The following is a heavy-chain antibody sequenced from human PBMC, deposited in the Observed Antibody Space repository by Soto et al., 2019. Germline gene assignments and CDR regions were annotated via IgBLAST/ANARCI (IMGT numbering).Heavy chain of an antibody. CDR2: IIPIFGTA. CDR1: GGTFSSYA. D-gene: IGHD2-2*01. J-gene: IGHJ6*02. Sequence: SVKVSCKASGGTFSSYAISWVRQAPGQGLEWMGGIIPIFGTANYAQKFQGRVTITADESTSTAYMELSSLRSEDTAVYYCARGDIVVVPAATLYYYGMDVWGQGTTVTVSS. CDR3: ARGDIVVVPAATLYYYGMDV. V-gene: IGHV1-69*13.